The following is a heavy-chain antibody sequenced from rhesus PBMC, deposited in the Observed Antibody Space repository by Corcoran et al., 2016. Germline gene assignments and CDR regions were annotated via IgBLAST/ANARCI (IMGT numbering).Heavy chain of an antibody. D-gene: IGHD6-25*01. V-gene: IGHV4-122*02. CDR3: ARDIAAAGRSYY. CDR1: GGSFSSGYYY. J-gene: IGHJ4*01. Sequence: QVQLQESGPGLVKPSETLSLTCAVSGGSFSSGYYYWSWIRQPPGKVLEGIGYITSSGTPHSHPSLNSRVPISRATSKNQFSLKLSSVTAADPAVYYCARDIAAAGRSYYWGQGVLVTVSS. CDR2: ITSSGTP.